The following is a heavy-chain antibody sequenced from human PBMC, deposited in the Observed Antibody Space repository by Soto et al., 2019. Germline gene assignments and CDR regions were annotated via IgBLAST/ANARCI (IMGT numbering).Heavy chain of an antibody. CDR2: ISGSGGST. Sequence: VSLRLSCAASGFTFSSYAMSWVRQAPGKGLEWVSAISGSGGSTYYADSVKGRFTISRDNSKNTLYLQMNSLRAEDTAVYYCAKDTDSVLGSYFDYWGQGTLVTVSS. D-gene: IGHD4-17*01. CDR1: GFTFSSYA. J-gene: IGHJ4*02. V-gene: IGHV3-23*01. CDR3: AKDTDSVLGSYFDY.